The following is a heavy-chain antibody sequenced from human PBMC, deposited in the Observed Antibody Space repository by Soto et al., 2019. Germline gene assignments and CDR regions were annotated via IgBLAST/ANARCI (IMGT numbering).Heavy chain of an antibody. CDR1: GYTFTSYA. Sequence: ASVKVSCKASGYTFTSYAMHWVRQAPGQRLEWVGWISAYNGNTNYAQKLQGRVTMTTDTSTSTAYMELRSLRSDDTAVYYCARDGPPVDYWGQGTLVTVSS. CDR2: ISAYNGNT. V-gene: IGHV1-18*01. CDR3: ARDGPPVDY. J-gene: IGHJ4*02.